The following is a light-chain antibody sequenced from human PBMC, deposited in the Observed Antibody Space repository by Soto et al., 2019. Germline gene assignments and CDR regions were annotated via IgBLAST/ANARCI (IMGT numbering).Light chain of an antibody. CDR3: QSFDSSLTGSV. Sequence: QSVLTQPPSVSGAPGQRVTISCTGSSSNFGAGYDVHWYQHLPGTAPKLLIYRNNNRPSGVPDRFSGSKSGTSASLAITGLQAEDEADYYCQSFDSSLTGSVFGGGTKLTVL. CDR1: SSNFGAGYD. CDR2: RNN. V-gene: IGLV1-40*01. J-gene: IGLJ2*01.